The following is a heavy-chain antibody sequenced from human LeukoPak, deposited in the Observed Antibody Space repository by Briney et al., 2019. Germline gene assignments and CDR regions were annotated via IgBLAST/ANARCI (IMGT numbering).Heavy chain of an antibody. CDR2: IYSGGST. CDR1: GFTVSSNY. D-gene: IGHD3-9*01. V-gene: IGHV3-53*04. J-gene: IGHJ4*02. Sequence: GGSLRLSCAASGFTVSSNYMSWVRQAPGKGLEWVSVIYSGGSTYYADSVKGRFTISRHNSKNTLYLQMNSLRAEDTAVYYCARVSRRYFDWSTYVDYWGQGTLVTVSS. CDR3: ARVSRRYFDWSTYVDY.